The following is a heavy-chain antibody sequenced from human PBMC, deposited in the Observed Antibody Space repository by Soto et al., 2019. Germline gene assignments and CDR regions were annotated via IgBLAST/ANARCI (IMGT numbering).Heavy chain of an antibody. J-gene: IGHJ5*02. CDR1: GGSISSGGYY. CDR2: IYYSGST. D-gene: IGHD6-19*01. Sequence: SETLSLTCTVSGGSISSGGYYWSWIRQHPGKGLEWIGYIYYSGSTYYNPSLKSRVTISVDTSKNQFSLKLSSVTAADTAVYYCARVPRGGYGPGGGLAVAGTRFDPWGQGTLVTVSS. V-gene: IGHV4-31*03. CDR3: ARVPRGGYGPGGGLAVAGTRFDP.